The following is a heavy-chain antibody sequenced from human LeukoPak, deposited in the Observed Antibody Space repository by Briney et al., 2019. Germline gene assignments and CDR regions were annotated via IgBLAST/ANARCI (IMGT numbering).Heavy chain of an antibody. D-gene: IGHD2-15*01. CDR3: ARDSLFCTGGSCYSNDFDY. J-gene: IGHJ4*02. CDR1: GFTFSSYE. CDR2: ISSSGGTI. V-gene: IGHV3-48*03. Sequence: TGGSLRLSCAASGFTFSSYEMNWVRQAPGKGLEWISHISSSGGTIYYADSVNGRFIISRDNARNSLYLQMNSLRAEDTAVYFCARDSLFCTGGSCYSNDFDYWGQGTLVTVSS.